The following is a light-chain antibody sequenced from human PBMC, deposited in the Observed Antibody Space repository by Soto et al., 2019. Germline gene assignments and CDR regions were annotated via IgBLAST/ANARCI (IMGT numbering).Light chain of an antibody. CDR3: GTWDTSRRAGV. CDR2: DND. CDR1: SSNIGNNY. J-gene: IGLJ2*01. V-gene: IGLV1-51*01. Sequence: QSVLTQPPSVSAAPGQKVTISCSGSSSNIGNNYVSWFRQLPGTAPKLLIFDNDKRPSGVPDRFSGSKSGTSATLGITGLQTGDEAGYYCGTWDTSRRAGVFGGGTKRTVL.